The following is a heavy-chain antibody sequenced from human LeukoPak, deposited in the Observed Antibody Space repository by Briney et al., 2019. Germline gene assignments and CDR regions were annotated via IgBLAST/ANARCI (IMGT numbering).Heavy chain of an antibody. CDR2: INPHSGGT. J-gene: IGHJ4*02. CDR3: ARAKGDLFNGFYFDY. D-gene: IGHD3-9*01. CDR1: GYTLTELS. Sequence: ASVKVSCKVSGYTLTELSMHWVRQAPGQGLEWMGWINPHSGGTNSAQKFQGWVTMTRDTSISTAYIELSRLTSDDTAIYYCARAKGDLFNGFYFDYWGQGTLITVSS. V-gene: IGHV1-2*04.